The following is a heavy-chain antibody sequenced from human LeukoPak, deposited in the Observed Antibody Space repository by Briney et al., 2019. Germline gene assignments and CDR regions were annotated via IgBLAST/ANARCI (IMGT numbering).Heavy chain of an antibody. CDR3: AKSAYYDASGYYREYYFDY. Sequence: GGSLRLSCVPSGFSFSNYAMSWVRQAPGKGLEWVSSISGSGGSTHYADSVKGRFTISRDKTKNTLYMQMNGLRAEDTAVYYCAKSAYYDASGYYREYYFDYWGQGTLVTVSS. V-gene: IGHV3-23*01. CDR2: ISGSGGST. D-gene: IGHD3-22*01. J-gene: IGHJ4*02. CDR1: GFSFSNYA.